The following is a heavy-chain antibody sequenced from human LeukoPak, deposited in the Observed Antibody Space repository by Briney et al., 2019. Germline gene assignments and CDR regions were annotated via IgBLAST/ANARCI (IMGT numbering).Heavy chain of an antibody. D-gene: IGHD3-22*01. CDR1: GGSISSGGYY. J-gene: IGHJ4*02. Sequence: SQTLSLTCTVSGGSISSGGYYWSWIRQHPGKGLEWIGYIYYSGSTYYNPSLKSRVTISVDTSKNQFSLKLSSVTAADTAVYYCAREPIYDSSGYYYFDYWSQGTLVTVSS. V-gene: IGHV4-31*03. CDR2: IYYSGST. CDR3: AREPIYDSSGYYYFDY.